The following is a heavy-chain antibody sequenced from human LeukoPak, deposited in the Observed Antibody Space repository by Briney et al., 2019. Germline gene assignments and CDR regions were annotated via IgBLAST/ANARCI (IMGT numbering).Heavy chain of an antibody. CDR3: ARDGPAASGYYYYYMDV. V-gene: IGHV4-30-4*08. CDR1: GGSISSSSYY. D-gene: IGHD2-2*01. J-gene: IGHJ6*03. Sequence: SETLSLTCTVSGGSISSSSYYWGWIRQPPGKGLEWIGYIYYSGSTYYNPSLNSRVTISVDTSKNQISLKLSSVTAADTAVYYCARDGPAASGYYYYYMDVWGKGTTVTVSS. CDR2: IYYSGST.